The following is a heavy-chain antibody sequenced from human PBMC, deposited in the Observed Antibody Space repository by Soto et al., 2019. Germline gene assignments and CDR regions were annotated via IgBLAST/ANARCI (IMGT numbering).Heavy chain of an antibody. Sequence: PSETLSLTCAVYGGSFNGYYWSWIRQPPGKWPEWIGDINYSGSTNYNPSLKSRVTISVDTSKNQFSLKLRSVTAADMAVFYCARAPDKYYFDSWGQGXLVTVYS. CDR2: INYSGST. V-gene: IGHV4-34*01. CDR1: GGSFNGYY. J-gene: IGHJ4*02. CDR3: ARAPDKYYFDS.